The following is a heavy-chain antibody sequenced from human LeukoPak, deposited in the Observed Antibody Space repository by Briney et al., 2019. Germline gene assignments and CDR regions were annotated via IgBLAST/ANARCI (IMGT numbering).Heavy chain of an antibody. Sequence: SETLSLTCAVYGGSFSGYYWSWIRQPPGKGLEWIGEINHSGSTNYNPSLKSRVTISVDTSKNQFSLKLSSVTAADTAVYYRASSYYDILTGYYRDWFDPWGQGTLVTVSS. J-gene: IGHJ5*02. CDR3: ASSYYDILTGYYRDWFDP. CDR1: GGSFSGYY. V-gene: IGHV4-34*01. CDR2: INHSGST. D-gene: IGHD3-9*01.